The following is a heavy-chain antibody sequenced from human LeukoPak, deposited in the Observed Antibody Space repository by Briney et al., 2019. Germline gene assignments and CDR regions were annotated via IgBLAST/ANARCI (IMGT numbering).Heavy chain of an antibody. Sequence: GGSLRLSCAPSGFTFSSYGMHWVRQVPGKGLEWVAVIWYDGSNKYYADSVKGRFTISRDNSKNTLYLQMNSLRAGDTAVYYCARDQPSSGLDYWGQGTLVTVSS. J-gene: IGHJ4*02. CDR1: GFTFSSYG. D-gene: IGHD6-19*01. CDR3: ARDQPSSGLDY. V-gene: IGHV3-33*01. CDR2: IWYDGSNK.